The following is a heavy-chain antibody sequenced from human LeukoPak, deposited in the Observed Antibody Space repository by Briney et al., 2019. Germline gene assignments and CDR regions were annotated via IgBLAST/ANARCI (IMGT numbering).Heavy chain of an antibody. V-gene: IGHV3-23*01. J-gene: IGHJ4*02. CDR2: ISGSGGST. Sequence: GGSLRLSCAASGFTFSSYAMSWVRQAPGKGLEWVSAISGSGGSTYYADSVKGRFTISRDNSKNMLYLQMNSLRAEDTAVYYCAKARGYSGYDESLDYWGQGTLVTVSS. D-gene: IGHD5-12*01. CDR1: GFTFSSYA. CDR3: AKARGYSGYDESLDY.